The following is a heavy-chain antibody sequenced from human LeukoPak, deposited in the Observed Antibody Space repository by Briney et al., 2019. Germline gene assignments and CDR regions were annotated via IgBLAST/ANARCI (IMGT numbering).Heavy chain of an antibody. CDR3: ARDVGARLPGY. V-gene: IGHV4-4*02. CDR1: GGSITSNNW. CDR2: IYHSGNS. D-gene: IGHD6-6*01. J-gene: IGHJ4*02. Sequence: SGTLSLTCAVSGGSITSNNWWSWVRQSPGKGLEWIGEIYHSGNSNYNPSLKSRVTISVDKSKNQLSMKLTSVTAEDTAFYYCARDVGARLPGYWGQGILVTVSS.